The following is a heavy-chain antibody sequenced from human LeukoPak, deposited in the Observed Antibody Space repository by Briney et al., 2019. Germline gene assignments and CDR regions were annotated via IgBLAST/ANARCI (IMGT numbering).Heavy chain of an antibody. CDR3: AKRGIAAAASFDY. D-gene: IGHD6-13*01. CDR2: ISGNGDYT. CDR1: GFTFSSYD. V-gene: IGHV3-23*01. Sequence: GGSLRLSCAASGFTFSSYDMSWVRQAPGKGLEWVSTISGNGDYTYYADSVKGRFTISRDNSKNTLYLQMNSLRADDTAVYYCAKRGIAAAASFDYWGQGTLVSVSS. J-gene: IGHJ4*02.